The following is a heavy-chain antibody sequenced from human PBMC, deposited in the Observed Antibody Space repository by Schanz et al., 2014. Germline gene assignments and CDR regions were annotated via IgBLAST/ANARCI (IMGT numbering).Heavy chain of an antibody. CDR2: ISDSGDTA. CDR1: GFTFSSYG. J-gene: IGHJ4*02. Sequence: VQLVESGGGVVQPGRSLRLSCAASGFTFSSYGMHWVRQAPGKGLEWVSLISDSGDTAYYADSVKGRFTISRDNFKGALYLQMSSLRAEDTAVYYCAKSQGSSFDSWGQGTLVTVSS. CDR3: AKSQGSSFDS. V-gene: IGHV3-23*04. D-gene: IGHD6-13*01.